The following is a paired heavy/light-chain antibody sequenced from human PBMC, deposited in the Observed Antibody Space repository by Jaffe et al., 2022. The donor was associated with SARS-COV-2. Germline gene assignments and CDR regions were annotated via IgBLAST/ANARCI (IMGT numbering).Heavy chain of an antibody. CDR3: ARHGSITARLNWFDP. V-gene: IGHV4-39*01. CDR1: GGSISSSFYY. Sequence: QLQLQESGPGLVKPSETLSLTCTVSGGSISSSFYYWGWVRQPPGKGLESIGSIYSGGSTYYNPSLKSRVTISVDTSKNQFSLKLSSVTAADTAVYYCARHGSITARLNWFDPWGQGTLVTVSS. D-gene: IGHD6-6*01. J-gene: IGHJ5*02. CDR2: IYSGGST.
Light chain of an antibody. V-gene: IGKV3-20*01. CDR3: QQYGSSPLT. CDR2: GAS. J-gene: IGKJ4*01. CDR1: QSVTSSY. Sequence: EIVLTQSPGTLSLSPGERATLSCRASQSVTSSYLAWYQQKPGQGPRLLIYGASSRATGIPDRFSGSGSGTDFTLTISRLEPEDFAVYYCQQYGSSPLTFGGGTKVEIK.